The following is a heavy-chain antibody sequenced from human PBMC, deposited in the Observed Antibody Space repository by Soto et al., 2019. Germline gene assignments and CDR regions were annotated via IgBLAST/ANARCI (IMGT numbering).Heavy chain of an antibody. CDR3: TTVLRLRFLEWLYQSDY. Sequence: PGWSLRLSCAASGFTFINAWMSWVRQAPGKGLEWVGRIKSKTDGGTTDYAAPVKGRFTISRDDSKNTLYLQMNSLKTEDTAVYYCTTVLRLRFLEWLYQSDYWGQGTLVTVSS. J-gene: IGHJ4*02. D-gene: IGHD3-3*01. CDR1: GFTFINAW. CDR2: IKSKTDGGTT. V-gene: IGHV3-15*01.